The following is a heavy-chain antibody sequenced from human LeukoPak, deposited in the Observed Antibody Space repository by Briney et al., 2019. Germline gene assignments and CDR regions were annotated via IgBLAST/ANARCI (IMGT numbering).Heavy chain of an antibody. J-gene: IGHJ4*02. CDR1: GGTFSSYA. Sequence: SVTVSCKASGGTFSSYAISWVRQAPGLGLEWMGGIIPIFGTANYAQKFQGRVTITADESTSTAYMELSSLRSEDTAVYYCARDGMYGDYVFDYWGQGTLVTVSS. CDR3: ARDGMYGDYVFDY. V-gene: IGHV1-69*01. CDR2: IIPIFGTA. D-gene: IGHD4-17*01.